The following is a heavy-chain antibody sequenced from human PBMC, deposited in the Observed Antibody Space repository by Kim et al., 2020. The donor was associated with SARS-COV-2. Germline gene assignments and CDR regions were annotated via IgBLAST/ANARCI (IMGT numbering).Heavy chain of an antibody. D-gene: IGHD2-15*01. J-gene: IGHJ3*01. V-gene: IGHV1-69*02. CDR2: IIPMLGLP. CDR1: GGTFTSYT. Sequence: SVKVSCKASGGTFTSYTISWVRQAPGQGLEWMGMIIPMLGLPNYAQKFQGKVTITADRSTNTAYMELNSLRSEDTAVYYCARMEGVAPSDDDFDVWGQGTLVTVSS. CDR3: ARMEGVAPSDDDFDV.